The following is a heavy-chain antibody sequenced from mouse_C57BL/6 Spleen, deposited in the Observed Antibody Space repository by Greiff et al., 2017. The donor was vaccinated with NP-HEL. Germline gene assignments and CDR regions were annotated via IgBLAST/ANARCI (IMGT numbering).Heavy chain of an antibody. Sequence: QVQLKESDAELVKPGASVKISCKVSGYTFTDHTIHWMKQRPEQGLEWIGYIYPRDGSTKYHEKFKGKATLTADNSSSTAYMQLNSLTSEDSAFYFCARERNRTAQAKGFACWGQGTLVTVSA. J-gene: IGHJ3*01. V-gene: IGHV1-78*01. D-gene: IGHD3-2*02. CDR1: GYTFTDHT. CDR3: ARERNRTAQAKGFAC. CDR2: IYPRDGST.